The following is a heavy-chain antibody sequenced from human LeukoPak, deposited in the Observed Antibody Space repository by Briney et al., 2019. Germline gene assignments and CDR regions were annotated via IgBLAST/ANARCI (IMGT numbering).Heavy chain of an antibody. CDR2: IIPIVDVT. V-gene: IGHV1-69*04. D-gene: IGHD3-10*01. J-gene: IGHJ4*02. CDR3: AREMGDREFYFDY. CDR1: GGTFSNSA. Sequence: SAKVSCKASGGTFSNSAFSWVRQAPGQGLQWVGRIIPIVDVTSYAQNFKGRVTITADESTTTAYMELSSLRSEDTAVYYCAREMGDREFYFDYWGQGTLVTVSS.